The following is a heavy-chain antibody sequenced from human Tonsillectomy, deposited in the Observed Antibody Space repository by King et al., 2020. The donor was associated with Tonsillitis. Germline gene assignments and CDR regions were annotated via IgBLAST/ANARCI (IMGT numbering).Heavy chain of an antibody. D-gene: IGHD1-26*01. J-gene: IGHJ3*02. V-gene: IGHV4-38-2*01. Sequence: QLQESGPGLVKPSETLSLTCAVSGYSISSGYYWGWIRQPPGKGLELIGNIYHSGSTYYNPSLKSRVTISVDTSKNQFSLKLTSVTAADTALYYCAGSPEGDAFDIWGQGTMVTVSS. CDR2: IYHSGST. CDR3: AGSPEGDAFDI. CDR1: GYSISSGYY.